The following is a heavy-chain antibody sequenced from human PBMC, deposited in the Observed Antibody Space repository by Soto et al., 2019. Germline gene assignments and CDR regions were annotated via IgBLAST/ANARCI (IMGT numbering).Heavy chain of an antibody. CDR1: GYNFAGYW. V-gene: IGHV5-51*01. J-gene: IGHJ4*02. CDR3: ARGGVSTRTFDY. D-gene: IGHD3-3*01. CDR2: IYPSDSDT. Sequence: ESVKICCKGAGYNFAGYWIAWVRQMPGKGLELMGIIYPSDSDTRYRPSFQGQVTISADKSISSAYLQWSSLRASDTAMYYCARGGVSTRTFDYWGQGTPVTVSS.